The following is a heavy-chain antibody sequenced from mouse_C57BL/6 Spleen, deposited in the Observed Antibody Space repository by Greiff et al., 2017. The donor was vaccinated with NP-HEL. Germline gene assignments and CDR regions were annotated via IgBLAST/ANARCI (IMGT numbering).Heavy chain of an antibody. CDR1: GYTFTSYW. V-gene: IGHV1-52*01. Sequence: QVQLQQPGAELVRPGSSVKLSCKASGYTFTSYWMHWVKQRPIQGLEWIGNIDPSDSETHYNQKFKDKATLTVYKSSSTAYMQLSSLTSEDSAVYYCARSRAYYSNYVMDYWGQGTSVTVSS. J-gene: IGHJ4*01. CDR3: ARSRAYYSNYVMDY. CDR2: IDPSDSET. D-gene: IGHD2-5*01.